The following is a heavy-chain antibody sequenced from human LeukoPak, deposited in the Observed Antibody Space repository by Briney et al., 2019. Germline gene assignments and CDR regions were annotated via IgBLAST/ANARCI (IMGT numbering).Heavy chain of an antibody. J-gene: IGHJ4*02. CDR2: IWYDGSNK. CDR3: ARDSLGGYCSGGSCYLGY. V-gene: IGHV3-33*01. CDR1: GFTFSSYG. D-gene: IGHD2-15*01. Sequence: GRSLRLSCAASGFTFSSYGMHWVRQAPGKGLEWVAVIWYDGSNKYYADSVKGRFTISRDNSKNTLYLQMNSLRAEDTAVYYCARDSLGGYCSGGSCYLGYWGQGTLVTVSS.